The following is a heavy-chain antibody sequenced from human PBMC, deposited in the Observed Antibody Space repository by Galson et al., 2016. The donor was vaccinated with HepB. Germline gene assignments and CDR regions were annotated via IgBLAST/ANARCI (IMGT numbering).Heavy chain of an antibody. CDR1: GFSFSRYW. Sequence: SLRLSCAASGFSFSRYWMSWVRQAPGKGLEWVGRIKSKTDGGTTDYAAPVKGRFTISRDDSKNTLYLQMNSLKTEDTAVYYCTTGLHYDSSVANQTFDSWGQGTLVTVSS. V-gene: IGHV3-15*01. CDR3: TTGLHYDSSVANQTFDS. D-gene: IGHD3-22*01. CDR2: IKSKTDGGTT. J-gene: IGHJ4*02.